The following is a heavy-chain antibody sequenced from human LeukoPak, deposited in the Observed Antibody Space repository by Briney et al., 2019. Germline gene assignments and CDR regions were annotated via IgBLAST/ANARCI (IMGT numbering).Heavy chain of an antibody. D-gene: IGHD2-15*01. V-gene: IGHV4-34*01. J-gene: IGHJ4*02. Sequence: SETLSLTCAVYGGSFSDYYWSWIRQPPGKGLEWIGEINHSGSTNYNPSLKSRVTISVDTSKNQFSLKLSSVTAADTAVYYCARGYCSGGSCYGFDYWGQGTLVTVSS. CDR1: GGSFSDYY. CDR3: ARGYCSGGSCYGFDY. CDR2: INHSGST.